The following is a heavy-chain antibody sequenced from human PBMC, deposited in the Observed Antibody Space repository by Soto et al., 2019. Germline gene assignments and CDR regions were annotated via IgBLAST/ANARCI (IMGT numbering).Heavy chain of an antibody. Sequence: LRLSCAASGFTFNFYAMAWVRQAPGKGLEWVSGISVNGRTNYADSVKGRFTISRDNSKNMVFLQMDTLRAEDTALYYCTKAGGWYYYDSSGPPDASHVWGQGTMVTVSS. CDR2: ISVNGRT. J-gene: IGHJ3*01. CDR1: GFTFNFYA. V-gene: IGHV3-23*01. CDR3: TKAGGWYYYDSSGPPDASHV. D-gene: IGHD3-22*01.